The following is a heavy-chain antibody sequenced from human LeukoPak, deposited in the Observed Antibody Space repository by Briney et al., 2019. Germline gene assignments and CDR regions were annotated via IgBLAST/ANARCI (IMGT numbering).Heavy chain of an antibody. V-gene: IGHV4-31*01. CDR3: ARDQGSGMRWFDP. Sequence: KTSETLSLTCTVSGGSITSAGYYWHWIRQLPGKGLEWIGYIYYSGSTYYNPSLKSQVTISVDTSKNRFSLKLSSVTAADTAVYYCARDQGSGMRWFDPWGQGTLVTVSS. CDR2: IYYSGST. J-gene: IGHJ5*02. CDR1: GGSITSAGYY. D-gene: IGHD3-10*01.